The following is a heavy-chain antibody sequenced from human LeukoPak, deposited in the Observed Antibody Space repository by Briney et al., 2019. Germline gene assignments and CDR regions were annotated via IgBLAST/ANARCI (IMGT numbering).Heavy chain of an antibody. CDR1: GFTFSRYW. CDR2: IKEDGSEQ. CDR3: ATTSPEEVASAAQEGEASFDY. D-gene: IGHD2-2*01. Sequence: GGSLRLSCAASGFTFSRYWMTWVRQAPGQGLEWVANIKEDGSEQSIVDSVRGRFTISRDNAKNSLYLQMNSLRAEDTAVYYCATTSPEEVASAAQEGEASFDYWGQGTLVAVSS. V-gene: IGHV3-7*03. J-gene: IGHJ4*02.